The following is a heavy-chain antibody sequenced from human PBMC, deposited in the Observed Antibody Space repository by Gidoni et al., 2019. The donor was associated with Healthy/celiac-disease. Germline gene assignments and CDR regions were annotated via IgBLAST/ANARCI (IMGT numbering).Heavy chain of an antibody. D-gene: IGHD3-22*01. CDR1: GFTFSSYG. V-gene: IGHV3-30*03. CDR2: LSYDGSNK. Sequence: QVQLGEAGGGVVQPGRSLRRSCATSGFTFSSYGMHWGRQAPGKGLEWVAVLSYDGSNKYYADSVKGRFTISRDNSKNTLYLQMNSLRAEDTAVYYGARDPATDSSGYYYVTFDYWGQGTLVTVSS. J-gene: IGHJ4*02. CDR3: ARDPATDSSGYYYVTFDY.